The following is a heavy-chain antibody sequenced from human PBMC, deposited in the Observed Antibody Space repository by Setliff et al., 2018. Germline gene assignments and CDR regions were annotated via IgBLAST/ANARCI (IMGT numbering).Heavy chain of an antibody. CDR3: ATVEAITIAAVGTTIFDY. Sequence: ASVKVSCKVSGYTLTELSMHWVRQAPGKGLEWMGGFDPEDGETIYAQKFQGRVTMTEDTSTDTAYMELSSLRSEDTAVYYCATVEAITIAAVGTTIFDYWGQGTLVTVSS. D-gene: IGHD6-13*01. CDR1: GYTLTELS. J-gene: IGHJ4*02. CDR2: FDPEDGET. V-gene: IGHV1-24*01.